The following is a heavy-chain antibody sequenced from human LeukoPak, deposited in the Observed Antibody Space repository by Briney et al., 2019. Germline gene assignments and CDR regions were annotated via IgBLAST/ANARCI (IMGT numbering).Heavy chain of an antibody. CDR1: GFTFTSSA. CDR3: AANYSYYGSSGPMGY. D-gene: IGHD3-22*01. Sequence: SVKVSCKASGFTFTSSAMQWVRQARGQRLEWIGWIVVGSGNTNYAQKFQERVTITRDMSTSTAYMELSSLRSEDTAVYYCAANYSYYGSSGPMGYWGRGTLVTVSS. V-gene: IGHV1-58*02. J-gene: IGHJ4*02. CDR2: IVVGSGNT.